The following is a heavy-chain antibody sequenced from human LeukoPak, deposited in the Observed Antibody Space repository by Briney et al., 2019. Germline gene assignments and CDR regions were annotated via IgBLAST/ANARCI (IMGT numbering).Heavy chain of an antibody. CDR1: GGSFSGYY. J-gene: IGHJ6*02. D-gene: IGHD3-22*01. V-gene: IGHV4-34*01. CDR3: AREQYYYDSSGYYPFRYYYGMDV. CDR2: INHSGST. Sequence: KPSETLSLTCAVYGGSFSGYYWSWIRQPPGKGLEWIGEINHSGSTNYNPSLKSRVTMSVDTSKCQFSLKLSSVTAADTAVYYCAREQYYYDSSGYYPFRYYYGMDVWGQGTTVTVSS.